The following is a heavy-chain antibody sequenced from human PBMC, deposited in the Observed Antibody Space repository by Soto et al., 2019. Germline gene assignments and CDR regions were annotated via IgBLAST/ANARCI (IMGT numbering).Heavy chain of an antibody. D-gene: IGHD1-26*01. V-gene: IGHV3-30-3*01. CDR1: GFTFSSYA. J-gene: IGHJ4*02. CDR3: ARPTGWELFSEGWPDY. CDR2: ISYDGSNK. Sequence: QVQLVESGGGVVQPGRSLRLSCAASGFTFSSYAMHWVRQAPGKGLEWVAVISYDGSNKYYADSVKGRFTISRDNSKNTLYLQMNSLRAEDTAVYYCARPTGWELFSEGWPDYWGQGTLVTVSS.